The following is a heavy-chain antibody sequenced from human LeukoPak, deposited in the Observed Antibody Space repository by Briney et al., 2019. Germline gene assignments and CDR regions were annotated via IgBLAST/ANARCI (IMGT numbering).Heavy chain of an antibody. Sequence: PGGSLRLSCAASGFIFGKSWMHWGRQAPGKGLVWVSRTDGSSTTYADSVKGRFSVSIDNAKNTLYMQMNSLRAEDTAVYYCARDDYNRLWGQGTLVTVSS. CDR1: GFIFGKSW. D-gene: IGHD1-14*01. CDR2: TDGSST. CDR3: ARDDYNRL. J-gene: IGHJ4*02. V-gene: IGHV3-74*01.